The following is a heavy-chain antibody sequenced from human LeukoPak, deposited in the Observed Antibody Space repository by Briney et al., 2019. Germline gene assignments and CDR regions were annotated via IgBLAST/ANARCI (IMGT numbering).Heavy chain of an antibody. CDR3: ASDRGRYSSGWYVFDT. Sequence: SETLSLTCTVSGGSISSYYWSWFGQPAGKGLDWIGRIYTSRSTNYNPSLKSRVTLSVDTSKTQFCLKLSSVTAADTAVYYCASDRGRYSSGWYVFDTWGQGTLVTVSS. CDR1: GGSISSYY. J-gene: IGHJ5*02. D-gene: IGHD6-19*01. V-gene: IGHV4-4*07. CDR2: IYTSRST.